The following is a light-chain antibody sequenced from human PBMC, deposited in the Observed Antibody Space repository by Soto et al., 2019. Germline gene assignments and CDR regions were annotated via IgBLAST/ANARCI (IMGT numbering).Light chain of an antibody. Sequence: EIVMTQSPATLSLSPGERAALSCRASQSINSELVWYQQKPGQPPRLLIYGASTRATGVPARFTGSESGSEFTLTISGLQSEDFADYYCQQGHNWPLTFGQGTRLEI. J-gene: IGKJ2*01. CDR3: QQGHNWPLT. CDR1: QSINSE. CDR2: GAS. V-gene: IGKV3-15*01.